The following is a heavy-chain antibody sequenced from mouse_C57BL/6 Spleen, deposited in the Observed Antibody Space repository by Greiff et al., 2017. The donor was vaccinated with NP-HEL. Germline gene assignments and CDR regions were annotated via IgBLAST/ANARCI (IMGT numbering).Heavy chain of an antibody. D-gene: IGHD2-4*01. CDR3: TTEHDYTWFAY. CDR1: GFNIKDDY. CDR2: IDPENGDT. J-gene: IGHJ3*01. V-gene: IGHV14-4*01. Sequence: VQLQQSGAELVRPGASVKLSCTASGFNIKDDYMHWVKQRPEQGLEWIGWIDPENGDTEYASKFQGKATITADTSSNTAYLQLSSLTSEDTAVYYCTTEHDYTWFAYWGQGTLVTVSA.